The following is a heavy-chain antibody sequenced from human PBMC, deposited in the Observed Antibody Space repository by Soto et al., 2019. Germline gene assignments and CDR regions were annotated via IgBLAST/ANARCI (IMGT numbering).Heavy chain of an antibody. Sequence: GGSLRLSCASSGFTFSSYGMHLVRQAPGKGLEWVAVIWYDGSNKYYADSVKGRFTISRDNSKNTLYLQMNSLRAEDTAVYYYARDIRGYGMDVWGQGTTLTVSS. CDR3: ARDIRGYGMDV. D-gene: IGHD2-21*01. J-gene: IGHJ6*02. CDR2: IWYDGSNK. CDR1: GFTFSSYG. V-gene: IGHV3-33*01.